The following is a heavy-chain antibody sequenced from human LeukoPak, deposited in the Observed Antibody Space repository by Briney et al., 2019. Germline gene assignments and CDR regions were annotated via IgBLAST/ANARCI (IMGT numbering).Heavy chain of an antibody. D-gene: IGHD3-22*01. CDR3: ARASTDYYDSSGQSGY. Sequence: GAXVKVSCKASGYTFTSYDINWVRQAAGQGLEWMGWMNPNSGNTVYAQKFQGRVTMTRNTSVSTAYMELSSLRSEDTAVYYCARASTDYYDSSGQSGYWGQGTLVTVSS. V-gene: IGHV1-8*01. CDR1: GYTFTSYD. CDR2: MNPNSGNT. J-gene: IGHJ4*02.